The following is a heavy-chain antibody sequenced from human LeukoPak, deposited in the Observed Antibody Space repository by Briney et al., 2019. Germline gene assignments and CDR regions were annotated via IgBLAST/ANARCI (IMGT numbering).Heavy chain of an antibody. CDR1: GASVSSGNYY. J-gene: IGHJ4*02. CDR3: ARVSEWCRGNRYSGSLGY. V-gene: IGHV4-61*01. D-gene: IGHD2-15*01. Sequence: SETLSLTCTVSGASVSSGNYYWTWIRQPPGKGLEWIGYISYSGSTNYNPSLKSRVYISIHTSKIQFSLKLSSVTAADTAVYYCARVSEWCRGNRYSGSLGYWGQGTLVTVSS. CDR2: ISYSGST.